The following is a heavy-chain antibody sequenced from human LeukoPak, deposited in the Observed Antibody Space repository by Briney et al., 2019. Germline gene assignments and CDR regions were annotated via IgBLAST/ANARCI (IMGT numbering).Heavy chain of an antibody. Sequence: GGSLRLSCAASGFTFSTYGVNWVRQAPGKGLEWISYISTISSPIYYADSVRGRFTISRDNAKNSLYPQMTNLSAEDSAVYFCARGRSGTYSSFDYWGQGTLVTVSS. CDR2: ISTISSPI. CDR3: ARGRSGTYSSFDY. J-gene: IGHJ4*02. CDR1: GFTFSTYG. V-gene: IGHV3-48*04. D-gene: IGHD1-26*01.